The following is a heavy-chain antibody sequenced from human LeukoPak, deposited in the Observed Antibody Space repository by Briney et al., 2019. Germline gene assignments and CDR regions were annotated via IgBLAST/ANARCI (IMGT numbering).Heavy chain of an antibody. Sequence: GGSLRLSCAASGFTFSTYGMHWVRQAPGKGLEWVAVISYDGSNKYYADSVKGRFTTSRDNSKNTLYLQMNSLRAEDTAVFYCAKDRHDYSNSFDYWGQGTLVTVSS. CDR1: GFTFSTYG. CDR3: AKDRHDYSNSFDY. D-gene: IGHD4-11*01. J-gene: IGHJ4*02. V-gene: IGHV3-30*18. CDR2: ISYDGSNK.